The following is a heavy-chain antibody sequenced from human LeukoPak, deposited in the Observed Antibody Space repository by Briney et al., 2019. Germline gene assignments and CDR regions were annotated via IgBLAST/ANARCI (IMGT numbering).Heavy chain of an antibody. V-gene: IGHV3-20*04. D-gene: IGHD1-26*01. CDR2: INWNGGST. J-gene: IGHJ5*02. CDR1: GFTFDDYA. CDR3: ARSTRTSRKFDP. Sequence: GGSLRLSCAASGFTFDDYAMNWVRQAPGKGLEWVSGINWNGGSTGYADSVKGRFTISRDNAKNSLYLQMNSLRAEDTALYYCARSTRTSRKFDPWGQGTLVTVSS.